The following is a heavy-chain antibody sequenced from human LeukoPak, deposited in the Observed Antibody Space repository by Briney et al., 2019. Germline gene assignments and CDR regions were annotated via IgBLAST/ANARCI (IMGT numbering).Heavy chain of an antibody. D-gene: IGHD2-15*01. CDR1: GYSISSSNW. J-gene: IGHJ6*02. CDR3: ARTIVVVVAATPHGMDV. V-gene: IGHV4-28*01. Sequence: SDTLSLTCAVSGYSISSSNWWGWIRQPPGKGLEWIGYIYYSGSTYYYPSLKSRVTMSVDTSKNQFSLKLSSVTAVDTAVYYCARTIVVVVAATPHGMDVWGQGTTVTVSS. CDR2: IYYSGST.